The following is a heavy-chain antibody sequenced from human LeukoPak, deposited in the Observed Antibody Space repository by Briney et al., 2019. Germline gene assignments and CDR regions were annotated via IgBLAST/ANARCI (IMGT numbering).Heavy chain of an antibody. CDR3: ARDAKPYYYDSSGHARFDP. Sequence: ASVKVSCKASGYTFTSYGISWVRQAPGQGLEWMGWISAYNGNTNYAQKLQGRVTMTTDTSTSTAYMELRSLRSDDTAVHYCARDAKPYYYDSSGHARFDPWGQGTLVTVSS. V-gene: IGHV1-18*01. CDR1: GYTFTSYG. CDR2: ISAYNGNT. D-gene: IGHD3-22*01. J-gene: IGHJ5*02.